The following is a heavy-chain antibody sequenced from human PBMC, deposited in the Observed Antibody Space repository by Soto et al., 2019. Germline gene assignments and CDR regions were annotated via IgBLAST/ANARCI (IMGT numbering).Heavy chain of an antibody. J-gene: IGHJ6*03. Sequence: ASVKVSCKASGYTFTSYDINWVRQATGQGLEWTGWMNPNSGNTGYAQKFQGRVTMTRNTSISTAYMELSSLRSEDTAVYYCARGLRGYCSSTSCYLYYYYYYYMDVWG. CDR1: GYTFTSYD. D-gene: IGHD2-2*01. V-gene: IGHV1-8*01. CDR2: MNPNSGNT. CDR3: ARGLRGYCSSTSCYLYYYYYYYMDV.